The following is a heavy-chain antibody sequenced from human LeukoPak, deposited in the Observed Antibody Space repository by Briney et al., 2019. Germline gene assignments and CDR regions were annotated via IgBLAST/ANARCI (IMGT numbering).Heavy chain of an antibody. CDR1: GGSISSSSYY. V-gene: IGHV4-39*07. CDR3: ARDLLDGITFGGVIVTNAFDI. J-gene: IGHJ3*02. D-gene: IGHD3-16*02. CDR2: IYYSGST. Sequence: KPSETLSLTCTVSGGSISSSSYYWGWIRQPPGKGLEWIGSIYYSGSTYYNPSLKSRVTISVDTSKNQFSLKLSSVTAADTAVYYCARDLLDGITFGGVIVTNAFDIWGQGTMVTVSS.